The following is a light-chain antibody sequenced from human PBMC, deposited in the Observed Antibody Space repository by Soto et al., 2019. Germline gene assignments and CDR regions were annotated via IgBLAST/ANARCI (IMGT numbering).Light chain of an antibody. CDR1: QTISRSY. J-gene: IGKJ2*01. CDR2: AAS. Sequence: DIPLTQSPSSLSASVGDSVTITCRASQTISRSYLNWYQQKPGTAPKVLIYAASSLQGGVPPRFSGSGSGTYFTLTIRGLQAEDYATYYCQQTYSDVYTFGQGTKLEIK. V-gene: IGKV1-39*01. CDR3: QQTYSDVYT.